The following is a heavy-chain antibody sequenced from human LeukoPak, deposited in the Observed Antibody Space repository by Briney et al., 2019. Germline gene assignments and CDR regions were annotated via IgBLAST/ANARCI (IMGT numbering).Heavy chain of an antibody. J-gene: IGHJ4*02. CDR2: IYYSGRA. CDR3: AGDSSGLGY. V-gene: IGHV4-31*03. Sequence: SQTLSLTCTVSGGSISSGGYYWSWIRQHPGKGLEWIGYIYYSGRAYYNPSLKSRLTMSVDTSKNQFSLKLSSVTAADTAVYYCAGDSSGLGYWGQGTLVTVSS. D-gene: IGHD6-19*01. CDR1: GGSISSGGYY.